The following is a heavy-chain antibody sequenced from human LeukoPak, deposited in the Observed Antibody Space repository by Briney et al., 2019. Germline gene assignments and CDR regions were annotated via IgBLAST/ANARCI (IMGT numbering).Heavy chain of an antibody. CDR2: IKQDGSEK. CDR3: ARGGSARFDP. J-gene: IGHJ5*02. Sequence: PGGSLRLSCTASGFTISSYWMSWFRQAPGKGLEWMANIKQDGSEKYYVDSVKGRFTISSDNAKNSLYLQMNSLRAEDTAVYYCARGGSARFDPWGQGTLVTVSS. V-gene: IGHV3-7*01. CDR1: GFTISSYW. D-gene: IGHD3-16*01.